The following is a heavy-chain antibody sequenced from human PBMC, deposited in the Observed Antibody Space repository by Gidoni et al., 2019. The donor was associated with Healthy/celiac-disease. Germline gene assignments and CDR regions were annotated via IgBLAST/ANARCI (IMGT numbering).Heavy chain of an antibody. D-gene: IGHD3-3*01. CDR2: IYYSGST. CDR3: ARQGKESTIFGVVIRGDYYYYGMDV. CDR1: GGSLSSSSYY. V-gene: IGHV4-39*01. J-gene: IGHJ6*02. Sequence: QLQLQESGPGLVKPSETLSLTCTVSGGSLSSSSYYWGWIRQPPGKGLEWIGSIYYSGSTYYNPSLKSRVTISVDTSKNQFSLKLSSVTAADTAVYYCARQGKESTIFGVVIRGDYYYYGMDVWGQGTTVTVSS.